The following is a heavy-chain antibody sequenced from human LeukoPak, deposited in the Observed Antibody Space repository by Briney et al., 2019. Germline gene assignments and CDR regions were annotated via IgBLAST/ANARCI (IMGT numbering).Heavy chain of an antibody. J-gene: IGHJ4*02. V-gene: IGHV4-34*01. CDR2: INHSGST. CDR1: GGSISSYY. D-gene: IGHD3-10*01. CDR3: ARWFGELSNDY. Sequence: PSETLSLTCTVSGGSISSYYWSWIRQPPGKGLEWIGEINHSGSTNYNPSLKSRVAISVDTSKNQISLKLNSVTAADTAVYYCARWFGELSNDYWGQGTLVTVSS.